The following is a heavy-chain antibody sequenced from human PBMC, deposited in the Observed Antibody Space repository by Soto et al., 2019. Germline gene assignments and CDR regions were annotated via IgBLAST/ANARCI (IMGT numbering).Heavy chain of an antibody. CDR2: INHSGST. D-gene: IGHD6-6*01. J-gene: IGHJ6*02. CDR1: GGSFSGYY. CDR3: ARLASIAARGWEVVGYYGMDV. Sequence: SETLSLTCAVYGGSFSGYYWSWIRQPPGKGLEWIGEINHSGSTNYNPSLKSRVTISVDTSKNQFSLKLSSVTAADTAVYYCARLASIAARGWEVVGYYGMDVWGQGTTVTVSS. V-gene: IGHV4-34*01.